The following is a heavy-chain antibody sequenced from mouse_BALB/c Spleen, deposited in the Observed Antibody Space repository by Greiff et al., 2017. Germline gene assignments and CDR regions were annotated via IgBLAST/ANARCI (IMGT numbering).Heavy chain of an antibody. V-gene: IGHV3-8*02. J-gene: IGHJ4*01. CDR2: ISYSGST. D-gene: IGHD1-1*01. CDR3: ARYPHYGSTYYDAMDY. Sequence: VQLKESGPSLVKPSQTLSLTCSVTGDSITSGYWNWIRKFPGNKLEYMGYISYSGSTYYNPSLKSRISITRDTSKNQYYLQLNSVTTEDTATYYCARYPHYGSTYYDAMDYWGQGTSVTVSS. CDR1: GDSITSGY.